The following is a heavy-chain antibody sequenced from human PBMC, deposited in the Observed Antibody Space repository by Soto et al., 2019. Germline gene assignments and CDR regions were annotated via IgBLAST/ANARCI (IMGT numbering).Heavy chain of an antibody. V-gene: IGHV3-30-3*01. CDR1: GFTFSSYA. D-gene: IGHD3-3*01. Sequence: QVQLVESGGGVVQPGRSLRLSCAASGFTFSSYALHWVRQAPGKGLEWVALISYDGSNKYYADSVKGRFTISRDNSKNTLYLQMNSLRAVDTAVYYCARDKRDLRFLEWSYYFDYWGQGTLVTVSS. CDR2: ISYDGSNK. CDR3: ARDKRDLRFLEWSYYFDY. J-gene: IGHJ4*02.